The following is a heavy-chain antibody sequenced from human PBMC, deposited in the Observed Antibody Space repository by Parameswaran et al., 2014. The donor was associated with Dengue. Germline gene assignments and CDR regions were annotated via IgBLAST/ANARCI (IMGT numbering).Heavy chain of an antibody. CDR3: ARDCSGGSCSDY. Sequence: RWIRQPQEGLEWVSYISSSGSTIYYADSVKGRFTISRDNAKNSLYLQMNSLRAEDTAVYYCARDCSGGSCSDYWGQGTLVTVSS. J-gene: IGHJ4*02. D-gene: IGHD2-15*01. V-gene: IGHV3-11*01. CDR2: ISSSGSTI.